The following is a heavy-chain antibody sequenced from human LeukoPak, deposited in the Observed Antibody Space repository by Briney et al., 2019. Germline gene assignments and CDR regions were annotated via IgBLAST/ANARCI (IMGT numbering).Heavy chain of an antibody. CDR1: GGSISGSSYY. CDR3: ASQLDTTGYYVGFFDS. D-gene: IGHD3-9*01. Sequence: SETLSLTCTVSGGSISGSSYYWAWIRQPPGKGLEWIGSIYYSGHAFYNASLKSRVTILVDTSKNQFSLEVDSVTAADTAMYYCASQLDTTGYYVGFFDSWGQGALVTVSS. V-gene: IGHV4-39*01. CDR2: IYYSGHA. J-gene: IGHJ4*02.